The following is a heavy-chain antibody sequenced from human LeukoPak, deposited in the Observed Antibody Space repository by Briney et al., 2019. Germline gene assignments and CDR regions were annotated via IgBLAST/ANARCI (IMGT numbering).Heavy chain of an antibody. J-gene: IGHJ4*02. CDR3: ARHGQTHGWAYSFDL. Sequence: PSETLTLTCTVSGGSISTYYWSWIRQPPGKGPEWIGHISNTGTTTYNPSLESRVTISADTSKNQFSLKLSYVTAADTAVYYCARHGQTHGWAYSFDLWGQGTVVTVSS. V-gene: IGHV4-59*08. CDR2: ISNTGTT. CDR1: GGSISTYY. D-gene: IGHD6-19*01.